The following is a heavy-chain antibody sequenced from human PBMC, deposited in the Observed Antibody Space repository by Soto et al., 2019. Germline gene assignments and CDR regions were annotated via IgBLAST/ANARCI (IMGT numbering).Heavy chain of an antibody. CDR2: ISFDGSNK. CDR3: AKDRRPNYCYGMDV. Sequence: QVQLVESGGGVVQPGRSPRLSCAASGFTFSNYGMHWVRQAPGKGLEWVAVISFDGSNKYYADSVKGRFTISRDNSKNTLYLQMNSLRAEDTAVYYCAKDRRPNYCYGMDVWGQGTTVTVSS. D-gene: IGHD6-25*01. CDR1: GFTFSNYG. V-gene: IGHV3-30*18. J-gene: IGHJ6*02.